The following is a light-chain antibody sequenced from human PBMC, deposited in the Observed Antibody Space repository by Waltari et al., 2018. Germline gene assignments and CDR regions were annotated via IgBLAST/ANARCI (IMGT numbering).Light chain of an antibody. J-gene: IGKJ2*01. CDR2: WAS. V-gene: IGKV4-1*01. Sequence: DIVMTQSPDSLAVSLGERVTINCRSSQSVLYSSDNKNYLGCYQQKPGPAPKLLIYWASTRKSGVPERFSGSGSGTHFTLTISSLQAEDVAVYFCHQYSSTPDTFSQGTKLEIK. CDR3: HQYSSTPDT. CDR1: QSVLYSSDNKNY.